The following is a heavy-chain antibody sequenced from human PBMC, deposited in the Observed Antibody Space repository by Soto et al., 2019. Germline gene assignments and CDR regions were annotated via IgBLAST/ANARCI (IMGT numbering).Heavy chain of an antibody. CDR1: GYTFTGYY. CDR2: INPNSGGT. J-gene: IGHJ6*02. D-gene: IGHD3-16*01. CDR3: ARDRGDYDYVWGGGYYYYGMDV. Sequence: ASVKVSCKASGYTFTGYYMHWVRQAPGQGLEWMGWINPNSGGTNYAQKFQGWVTMTRDTSISTAYMELSRLRSDDTAVYYCARDRGDYDYVWGGGYYYYGMDVWGQGTTVTVSS. V-gene: IGHV1-2*04.